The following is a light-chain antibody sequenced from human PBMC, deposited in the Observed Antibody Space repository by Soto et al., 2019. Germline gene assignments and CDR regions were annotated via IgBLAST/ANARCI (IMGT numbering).Light chain of an antibody. Sequence: EIVLTQSPGTLSLSPGERATLSCRASQSVSSTNLAWYQQRPGQAPRLLIYGTSSRATGVPERFRGSGSGKDFTLTISRLEPEDFAVYFCQQYGSSPLLSFGGGTKVDIX. CDR3: QQYGSSPLLS. J-gene: IGKJ4*01. CDR1: QSVSSTN. V-gene: IGKV3-20*01. CDR2: GTS.